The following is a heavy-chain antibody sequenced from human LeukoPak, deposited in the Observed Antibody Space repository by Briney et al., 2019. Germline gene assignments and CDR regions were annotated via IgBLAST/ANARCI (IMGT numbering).Heavy chain of an antibody. V-gene: IGHV4-59*08. D-gene: IGHD3-10*01. CDR3: ARSGLLWFGEFPTFDY. Sequence: SETLSLTCTVSGGSISSYYWSWIRQPPGKGLEWIGYIYYSGSTNYNPSLKSRVTISVDTSKNQFSLKLSSVTAADTAVYYCARSGLLWFGEFPTFDYWGQGTLVTVSS. J-gene: IGHJ4*02. CDR2: IYYSGST. CDR1: GGSISSYY.